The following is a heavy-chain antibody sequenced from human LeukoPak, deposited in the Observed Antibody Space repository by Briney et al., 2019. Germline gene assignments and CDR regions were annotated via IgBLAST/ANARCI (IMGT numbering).Heavy chain of an antibody. Sequence: PSQTLSLTCTVSGDSISSGLYYWSWIRQPAGKALEWIGRVYTTGSTNYNPSLKSRVTISVDTSKNQFSLNLSSVTAADTAVYYCARITAAEGYYMDVWGKGTTVTVSS. CDR3: ARITAAEGYYMDV. J-gene: IGHJ6*03. D-gene: IGHD6-13*01. CDR2: VYTTGST. CDR1: GDSISSGLYY. V-gene: IGHV4-61*02.